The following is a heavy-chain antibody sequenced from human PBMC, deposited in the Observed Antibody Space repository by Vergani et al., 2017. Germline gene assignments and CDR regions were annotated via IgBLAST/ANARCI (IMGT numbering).Heavy chain of an antibody. J-gene: IGHJ6*02. CDR1: GGTFSSYA. D-gene: IGHD2-21*02. CDR2: IIPIFGTA. V-gene: IGHV1-69*18. Sequence: QVQLVQSGAEVKKPGSSVKVSCKASGGTFSSYAISWVRQAPGQGLEWMGRIIPIFGTANYAQKFQGRVTITADESPSTAYMELSSLRSEDTAVYYCAREPYCCGDCYAGGTYYGMDVGGQGTTVTVSS. CDR3: AREPYCCGDCYAGGTYYGMDV.